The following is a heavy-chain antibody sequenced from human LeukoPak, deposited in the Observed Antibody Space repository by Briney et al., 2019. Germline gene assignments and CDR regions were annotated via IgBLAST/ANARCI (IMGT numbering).Heavy chain of an antibody. CDR1: ECTFSRWP. CDR2: IIPIFGTA. J-gene: IGHJ4*02. D-gene: IGHD6-19*01. CDR3: ARVRRSSGPLDY. V-gene: IGHV1-69*05. Sequence: AVNVCFKPAECTFSRWPISWVRETPGQGREWMGWIIPIFGTANYARKFQGRVTITTDKSKSTAYMELSRLRSEDTAVYYCARVRRSSGPLDYWGQGTLVTVSS.